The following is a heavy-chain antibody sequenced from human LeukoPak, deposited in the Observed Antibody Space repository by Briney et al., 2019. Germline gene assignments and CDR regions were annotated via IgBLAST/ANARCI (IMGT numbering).Heavy chain of an antibody. D-gene: IGHD2-15*01. V-gene: IGHV4-30-4*01. CDR1: GGSISSGDYY. CDR3: ARDNCSGGSCVADY. Sequence: PSQALSLTCTVSGGSISSGDYYWSWIRQPPGKGLEWIGYIYYSGSTYYNPSLKSRVTISVDTSKNQFSLKLSSVTAADTDVYYCARDNCSGGSCVADYWGQGTLVTVSS. J-gene: IGHJ4*02. CDR2: IYYSGST.